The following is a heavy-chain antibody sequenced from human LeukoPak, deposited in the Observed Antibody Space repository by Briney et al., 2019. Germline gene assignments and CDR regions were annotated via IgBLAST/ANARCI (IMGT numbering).Heavy chain of an antibody. Sequence: ASVKVSCKASGYTFTSYGISWVRQAPGQGLEWMGWISAYNGNTNYAQKLQGRVTMTTDTSTSTAYMGLRSLRSDDTAVYYCARGREYSSSWYRGLWFDPWGQGTLVTVSS. CDR3: ARGREYSSSWYRGLWFDP. CDR2: ISAYNGNT. CDR1: GYTFTSYG. J-gene: IGHJ5*02. D-gene: IGHD6-13*01. V-gene: IGHV1-18*01.